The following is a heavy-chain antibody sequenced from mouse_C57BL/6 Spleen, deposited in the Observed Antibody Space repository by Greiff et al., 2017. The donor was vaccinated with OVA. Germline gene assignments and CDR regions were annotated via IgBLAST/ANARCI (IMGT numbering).Heavy chain of an antibody. CDR1: GYTFTSYW. D-gene: IGHD2-5*01. Sequence: QVQLQQPGAELVMPGASVTLSCKASGYTFTSYWMHWVKQRPGQGLEWIGEIDPSDSYTNYNQKFKGKSTLTVDKSSSTAYMQLSSLTSEDSAVYYCAAYYSNYIYYFDYWGQGTTLTVSS. CDR3: AAYYSNYIYYFDY. V-gene: IGHV1-69*01. CDR2: IDPSDSYT. J-gene: IGHJ2*01.